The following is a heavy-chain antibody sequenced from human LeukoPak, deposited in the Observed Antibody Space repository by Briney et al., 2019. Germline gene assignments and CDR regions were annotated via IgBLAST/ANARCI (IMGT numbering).Heavy chain of an antibody. J-gene: IGHJ4*02. CDR1: GGSISSSSYY. V-gene: IGHV4-39*01. D-gene: IGHD3-3*01. Sequence: SETLSLTCTVSGGSISSSSYYWGWIRQPPGKGLEWIGSIYYSGSTYHNPSLKSRITISVDTSKNQFSLNLSSVTAADTAVYYCARQNDFWSGYSASNYYDYWGQGTLVTVSS. CDR2: IYYSGST. CDR3: ARQNDFWSGYSASNYYDY.